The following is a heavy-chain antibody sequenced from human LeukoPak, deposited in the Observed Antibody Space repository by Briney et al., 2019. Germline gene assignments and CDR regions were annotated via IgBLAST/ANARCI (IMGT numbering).Heavy chain of an antibody. D-gene: IGHD2-21*02. J-gene: IGHJ4*02. CDR3: ARRVTASSYYLDS. CDR1: GGSISSSGYS. CDR2: IFHGGST. Sequence: SETLSLTCAISGGSISSSGYSWTWIRQPPGKGLEWIGYIFHGGSTYYNPSLKSRVAISIDRSKNQFSLSLNSVTAADTALYYCARRVTASSYYLDSWGQGTLVTASS. V-gene: IGHV4-30-2*01.